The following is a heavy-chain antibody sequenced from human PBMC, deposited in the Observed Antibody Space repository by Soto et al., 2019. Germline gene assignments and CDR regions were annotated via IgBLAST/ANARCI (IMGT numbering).Heavy chain of an antibody. D-gene: IGHD2-21*02. J-gene: IGHJ4*02. CDR2: INPSGGST. CDR1: GYTFTRYY. CDR3: ARRVVNTRTAVSLDS. V-gene: IGHV1-46*01. Sequence: QVQLVQSGAEVKEPGASVKVSCEASGYTFTRYYIHWVRQAPGQGLEWMGIINPSGGSTDYAQKFQGRVTMTRDTSTSTVYMELSSLTSEDSAMYYCARRVVNTRTAVSLDSWGQGTLVTASS.